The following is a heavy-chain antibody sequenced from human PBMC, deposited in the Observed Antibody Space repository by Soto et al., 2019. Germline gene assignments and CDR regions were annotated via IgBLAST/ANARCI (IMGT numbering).Heavy chain of an antibody. Sequence: QVQLQQWGAGLLKPSETLSLTCAVYGGSFSGYYWSWIRQPPGKGLEWIGEINHSGSTNYNPSLKSRVTISVDTSKNQFSLKLSSVAAAETAVYYCARAGSSRGSYYLDVWGKGTNVTGPS. CDR1: GGSFSGYY. J-gene: IGHJ6*03. CDR2: INHSGST. D-gene: IGHD1-26*01. V-gene: IGHV4-34*01. CDR3: ARAGSSRGSYYLDV.